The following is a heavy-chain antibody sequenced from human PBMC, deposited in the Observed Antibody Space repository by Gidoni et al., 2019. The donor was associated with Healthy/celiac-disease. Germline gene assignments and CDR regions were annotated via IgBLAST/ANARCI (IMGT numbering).Heavy chain of an antibody. CDR1: GGSISSGSYY. V-gene: IGHV4-61*02. D-gene: IGHD2-21*02. Sequence: QVQLQESGPGLVKPSQTLSLTCTVSGGSISSGSYYWSWIRQPAGKGLEWIGRIYTSGSTNYNPSLKSRVTISVDTSKNQFSLKLSSVTAADTAVYYCARQGLEGDCGGDCYFYWYFDLWGRGTLVTVSS. CDR2: IYTSGST. J-gene: IGHJ2*01. CDR3: ARQGLEGDCGGDCYFYWYFDL.